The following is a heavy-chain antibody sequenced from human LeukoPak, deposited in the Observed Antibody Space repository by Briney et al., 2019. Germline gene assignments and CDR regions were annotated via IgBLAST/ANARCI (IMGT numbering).Heavy chain of an antibody. CDR1: GGSISSDSYY. Sequence: PSETLSLTCTVSGGSISSDSYYWSWIRQPPGKGLEWIGYIYYSGSTNYNPSLKSRVTISVDTSKNQFSLKLSSVTAADTAVYYCARDGAVAARKYFAFDIWGQGTMVTVSS. J-gene: IGHJ3*02. CDR3: ARDGAVAARKYFAFDI. D-gene: IGHD6-6*01. CDR2: IYYSGST. V-gene: IGHV4-61*01.